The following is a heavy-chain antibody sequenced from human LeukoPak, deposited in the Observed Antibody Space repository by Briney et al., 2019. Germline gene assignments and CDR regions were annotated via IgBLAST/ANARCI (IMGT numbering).Heavy chain of an antibody. CDR3: ARQHSRYGNWFDP. CDR1: GGSISSSSYY. Sequence: SGTLSLTCTVSGGSISSSSYYWGWIRQPPGKGLEWIGSIYYSGSTYYNPSLKSRVTISVDTSKNQFSLKLSSVTAADTAVYYCARQHSRYGNWFDPWGQGTLVTVSS. J-gene: IGHJ5*02. V-gene: IGHV4-39*01. CDR2: IYYSGST. D-gene: IGHD1-1*01.